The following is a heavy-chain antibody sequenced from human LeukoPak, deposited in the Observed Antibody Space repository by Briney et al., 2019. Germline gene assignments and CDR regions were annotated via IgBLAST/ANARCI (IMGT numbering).Heavy chain of an antibody. J-gene: IGHJ4*02. CDR1: GGSFSNYY. CDR3: ARSKNGLSDY. D-gene: IGHD1-1*01. V-gene: IGHV4-34*01. Sequence: SETLSLTCAIYGGSFSNYYWSWIRQPPGKGLEWIGEINHSGTIKYNPSLKSRITISVDTSKNQFSLKLSSVTAADTAVYYCARSKNGLSDYWGQGTLVTVSS. CDR2: INHSGTI.